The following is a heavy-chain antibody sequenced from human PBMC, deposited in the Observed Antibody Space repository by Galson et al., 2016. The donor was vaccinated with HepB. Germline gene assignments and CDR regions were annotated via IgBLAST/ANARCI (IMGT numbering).Heavy chain of an antibody. V-gene: IGHV4-4*02. CDR2: VYRSGTS. CDR3: ARGQLIHGFDP. Sequence: ETLSLTCAVSGVSIDTDNWWSWVRQPPGKGLEWIGEVYRSGTSHCNPSLLSRVTISVGKSKNQFSLKMNSVTAADTAVYYCARGQLIHGFDPWGQGTLVIVSS. D-gene: IGHD1-1*01. CDR1: GVSIDTDNW. J-gene: IGHJ5*02.